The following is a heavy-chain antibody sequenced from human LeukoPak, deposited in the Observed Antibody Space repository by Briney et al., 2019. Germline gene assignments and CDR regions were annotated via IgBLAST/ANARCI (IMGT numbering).Heavy chain of an antibody. V-gene: IGHV3-30-3*01. CDR2: ISYDGSNK. CDR3: ARDTRAAMDV. J-gene: IGHJ6*02. CDR1: GFTFSSYA. Sequence: PGGSLRLSCAASGFTFSSYAMHWVRQAPGKGLEWMAVISYDGSNKYYADSVKGRFTISRDNSKNTLYLQMNSLRAEDTAVYYCARDTRAAMDVWGQGTTVTVSS.